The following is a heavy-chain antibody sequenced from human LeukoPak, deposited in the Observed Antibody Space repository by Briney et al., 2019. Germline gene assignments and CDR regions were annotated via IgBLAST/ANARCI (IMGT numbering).Heavy chain of an antibody. V-gene: IGHV5-51*01. CDR1: GSSFTSYW. CDR2: IYLGDSDT. Sequence: GESLKISCKGSGSSFTSYWIGWVRPMPGKGLEWMGIIYLGDSDTRYSPSFQGQVTISADKSISTAYLQWSSLKASDTAMYYCARQSLSYYYGSGSYRHYYYYYMDVWGKGTTVTVSS. J-gene: IGHJ6*03. CDR3: ARQSLSYYYGSGSYRHYYYYYMDV. D-gene: IGHD3-10*01.